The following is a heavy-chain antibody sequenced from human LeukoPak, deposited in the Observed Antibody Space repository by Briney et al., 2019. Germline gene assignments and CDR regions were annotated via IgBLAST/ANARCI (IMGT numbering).Heavy chain of an antibody. CDR3: ARDAPFYSSSWPSYYYYGMDV. Sequence: GGSLRLSCAASGFTFSDYYMSWIRQAPGKGLEWVSYISSSGSTIYYADSVKGRFTISRDNAKNSLYLQVNSLRAEDTAVYYCARDAPFYSSSWPSYYYYGMDVWGQGTTVTVSS. J-gene: IGHJ6*02. CDR2: ISSSGSTI. CDR1: GFTFSDYY. D-gene: IGHD6-13*01. V-gene: IGHV3-11*01.